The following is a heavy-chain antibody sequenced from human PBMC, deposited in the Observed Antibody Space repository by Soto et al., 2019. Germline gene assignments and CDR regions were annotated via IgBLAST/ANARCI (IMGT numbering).Heavy chain of an antibody. J-gene: IGHJ3*02. D-gene: IGHD3-16*01. Sequence: QVQLVQSGAEVKKPGASVKVSCKTSGYTFTNHGINWVRQAPGQGLEWMGWITPYNANVNYAQKLQGRVTMTTDTSTSTAYMDLRSLTSDVTAVYYFARDRVAGIWGDAFDIWGQGTMVTVS. CDR1: GYTFTNHG. V-gene: IGHV1-18*04. CDR2: ITPYNANV. CDR3: ARDRVAGIWGDAFDI.